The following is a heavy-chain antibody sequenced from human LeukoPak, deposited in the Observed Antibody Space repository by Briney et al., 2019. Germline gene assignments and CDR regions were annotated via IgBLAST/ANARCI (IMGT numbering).Heavy chain of an antibody. J-gene: IGHJ4*02. CDR1: GGSVSSSGYS. CDR2: TYYSGRT. D-gene: IGHD4-17*01. Sequence: KPSETLSLTCTVSGGSVSSSGYSWNWIRQPPGKTLEWIGYTYYSGRTNYNPSLKSRVTISVDTSKNQFSLKLSSVTAADTAVYYCARESLYGDYSYFDYWGQGTLVTVSS. V-gene: IGHV4-61*08. CDR3: ARESLYGDYSYFDY.